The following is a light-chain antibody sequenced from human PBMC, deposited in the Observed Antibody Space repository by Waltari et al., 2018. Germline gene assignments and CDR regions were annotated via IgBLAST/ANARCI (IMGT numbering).Light chain of an antibody. CDR2: GAS. J-gene: IGKJ1*01. CDR1: QSVSRA. CDR3: QHNVKLPVT. V-gene: IGKV3-20*01. Sequence: SCRASQSVSRALVWYQQKPGQAPRLLIYGASTSAAGVPDRFSGSGSGTDFSLTISRLDPEDFAVYYCQHNVKLPVTFGQGTKVEI.